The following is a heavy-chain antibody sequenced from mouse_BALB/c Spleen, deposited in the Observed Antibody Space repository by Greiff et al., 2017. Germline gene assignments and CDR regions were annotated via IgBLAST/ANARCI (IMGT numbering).Heavy chain of an antibody. D-gene: IGHD4-1*01. CDR1: GFTFSSYT. CDR2: ISNGGGST. CDR3: ARRGLGGNYFDY. Sequence: EVKLMESGGGLVQPGGSLKLSCAASGFTFSSYTMSWVRQTPEKRLEWVAYISNGGGSTYYPDTVKGRFTISRDNAKNTLYLQMSSLKSEDTAMYYCARRGLGGNYFDYWGQGTTLTVSS. V-gene: IGHV5-12-2*01. J-gene: IGHJ2*01.